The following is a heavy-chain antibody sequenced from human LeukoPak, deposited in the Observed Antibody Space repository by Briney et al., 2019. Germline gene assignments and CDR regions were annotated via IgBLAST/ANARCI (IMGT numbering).Heavy chain of an antibody. CDR1: GFTFSSYA. J-gene: IGHJ4*02. V-gene: IGHV3-21*01. CDR2: ISSSSSYI. D-gene: IGHD5-18*01. CDR3: AHKGVTEYYFDY. Sequence: PGGSLRLSCAASGFTFSSYAMSWVRQAPGKGLEWVSSISSSSSYIYYADSVKGRFTISRDNAKNSLYLQMNSLRAEDTAVYYCAHKGVTEYYFDYWGQGTLVTVSS.